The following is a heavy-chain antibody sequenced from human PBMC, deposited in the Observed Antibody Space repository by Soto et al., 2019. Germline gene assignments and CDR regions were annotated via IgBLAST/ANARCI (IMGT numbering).Heavy chain of an antibody. CDR3: AIGSDPLSGPYYYYYCGMDV. J-gene: IGHJ6*02. V-gene: IGHV1-69*13. D-gene: IGHD6-19*01. CDR2: IIPIFGTA. CDR1: GGAFSSYA. Sequence: SVKVSCKASGGAFSSYAISWVRQAPGQGLEWMGGIIPIFGTANYAQKFQGRVTITADESTSTAYMELSSLRSEDTAVYYCAIGSDPLSGPYYYYYCGMDVGGQGTRVTVSS.